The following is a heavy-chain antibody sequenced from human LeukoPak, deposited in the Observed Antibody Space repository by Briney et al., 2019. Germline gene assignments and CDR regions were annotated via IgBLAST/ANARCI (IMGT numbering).Heavy chain of an antibody. J-gene: IGHJ4*02. CDR2: ISSSSSTI. V-gene: IGHV3-48*04. D-gene: IGHD2-2*01. CDR3: ARGMTGVVVVPAAVDY. Sequence: GGSLRLSCAASGFTFSSYSMNWVRQAPGKGLEWVSYISSSSSTIYYADSVKGRFTISRDNAKNSLYLQMNSLRAEDTAVYYCARGMTGVVVVPAAVDYWGQGTLVTVSS. CDR1: GFTFSSYS.